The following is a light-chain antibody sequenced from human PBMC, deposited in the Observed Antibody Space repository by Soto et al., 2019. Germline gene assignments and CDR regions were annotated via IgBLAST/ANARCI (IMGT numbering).Light chain of an antibody. CDR2: EDT. CDR3: QSYDTSLTYV. J-gene: IGLJ1*01. V-gene: IGLV1-40*01. Sequence: QSVLMQPPSVSGAPGQSVTISCTGTSSNVGAGYGVYWYQKLPGTAPKLLILEDTNRPSGLPDRFSASTSGISASLTITGLQAEDEADYYFQSYDTSLTYVFGTGTKLTVL. CDR1: SSNVGAGYG.